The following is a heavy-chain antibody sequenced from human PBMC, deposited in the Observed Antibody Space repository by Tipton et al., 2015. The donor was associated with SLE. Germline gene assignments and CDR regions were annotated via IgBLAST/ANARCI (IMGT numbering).Heavy chain of an antibody. D-gene: IGHD3-22*01. CDR2: IWYDGSNK. V-gene: IGHV3-33*01. CDR1: GFTFSSYG. CDR3: ARDGDYYDSSGYYNY. Sequence: SLRLSCAASGFTFSSYGMHWVRQAPGKGLEWVAVIWYDGSNKYYADSVKGRLTISRDNSKNTLYLQMNSLRAEDTAVYYCARDGDYYDSSGYYNYWGQGTLVTVSS. J-gene: IGHJ4*02.